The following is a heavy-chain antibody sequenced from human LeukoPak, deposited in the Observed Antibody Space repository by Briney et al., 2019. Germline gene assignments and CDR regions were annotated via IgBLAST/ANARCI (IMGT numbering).Heavy chain of an antibody. J-gene: IGHJ1*01. Sequence: GGSLRLSCAASGFTFSDYYMSWIRQAPGKGLEWVSYISSSGSTIYYADSVKGRFTISRDNAKSSLYLRMNSLRAEDTALYYCASGSYSSSWAVPEYYRHWGQGTLVTVSS. D-gene: IGHD6-13*01. CDR3: ASGSYSSSWAVPEYYRH. V-gene: IGHV3-11*01. CDR1: GFTFSDYY. CDR2: ISSSGSTI.